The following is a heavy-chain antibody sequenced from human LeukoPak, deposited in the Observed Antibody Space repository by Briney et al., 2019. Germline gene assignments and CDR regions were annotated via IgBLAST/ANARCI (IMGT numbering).Heavy chain of an antibody. Sequence: PSETLSLTCTVSGGSISSYYWSWIRQHPGKGLEWIGYIYYSGSTYYNPSLKSRVTISVDTSKNQFSLKLSSVTAADTAVYYCARGSGENYFDYWGQGTLVTVSS. CDR3: ARGSGENYFDY. CDR2: IYYSGST. V-gene: IGHV4-59*06. J-gene: IGHJ4*02. CDR1: GGSISSYY.